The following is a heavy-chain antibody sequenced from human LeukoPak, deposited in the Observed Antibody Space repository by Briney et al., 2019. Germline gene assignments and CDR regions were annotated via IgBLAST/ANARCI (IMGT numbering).Heavy chain of an antibody. J-gene: IGHJ5*02. V-gene: IGHV1-69*01. Sequence: SVKVSCKASGGTFSSYAISWVRQAPGQGLEWMGGIIPIFGTANYAQKFQGRVTITADESTSTAYMELSSLRSEDTAVYYCARDHTWGTYYGSGSDNWFDPWGQGTLVTVSS. D-gene: IGHD3-10*01. CDR2: IIPIFGTA. CDR3: ARDHTWGTYYGSGSDNWFDP. CDR1: GGTFSSYA.